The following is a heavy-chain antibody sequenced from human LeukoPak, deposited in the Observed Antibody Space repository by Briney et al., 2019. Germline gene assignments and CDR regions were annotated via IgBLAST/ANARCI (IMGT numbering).Heavy chain of an antibody. V-gene: IGHV4-34*01. D-gene: IGHD1-26*01. J-gene: IGHJ4*02. Sequence: SETLSLTCAVYGGSFSGYYWSWIRQPPGKGLEWIGEINHSGSTNYNPSLKSRVTISVDTSKNQFSLKLSSVTAADTAVYYCARDSGSYIFDYWGQGTLVTVSS. CDR2: INHSGST. CDR3: ARDSGSYIFDY. CDR1: GGSFSGYY.